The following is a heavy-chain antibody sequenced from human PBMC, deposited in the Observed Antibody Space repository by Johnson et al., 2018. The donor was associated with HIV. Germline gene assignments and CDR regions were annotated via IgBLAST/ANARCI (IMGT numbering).Heavy chain of an antibody. CDR1: GFTFSDYY. V-gene: IGHV3-11*04. J-gene: IGHJ3*02. D-gene: IGHD6-19*01. Sequence: QVQLVESGGNLVQPGGSLRLSCAASGFTFSDYYMSWIRQAPGKGLEWISYISSIGSTIYYADSVKGRFTISRDNAKNSLYLQMNSLRAEDTAVYYCASGWGIVVSDAFDIWGQGTMVTVSS. CDR3: ASGWGIVVSDAFDI. CDR2: ISSIGSTI.